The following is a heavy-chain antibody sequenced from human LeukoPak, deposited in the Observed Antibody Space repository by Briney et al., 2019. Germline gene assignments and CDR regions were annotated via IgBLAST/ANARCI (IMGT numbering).Heavy chain of an antibody. CDR1: GGSFSGYY. J-gene: IGHJ4*02. D-gene: IGHD2-2*01. Sequence: PSETLSLTCAVYGGSFSGYYWSWIRQPPGKGLEWIREINHSGSTNYNPSLKSRVTISVDTSKNQFSLKLSSVTAADTAVYYCARGGKVVVPAAIDYWGQGTLVTVSS. CDR2: INHSGST. V-gene: IGHV4-34*01. CDR3: ARGGKVVVPAAIDY.